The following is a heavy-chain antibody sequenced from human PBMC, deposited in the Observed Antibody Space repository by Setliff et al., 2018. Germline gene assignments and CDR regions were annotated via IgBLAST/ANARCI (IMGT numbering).Heavy chain of an antibody. Sequence: SETLSLTCSVSGASIPSYYWSWIRQPPGKGLEWIAYIHNNGRIKYNPALKSRVTISLDTSKNQFSLNLNSATAADTAVYYCARHALSFDSAWDVWGKGTTVTV. D-gene: IGHD3-9*01. CDR3: ARHALSFDSAWDV. CDR1: GASIPSYY. J-gene: IGHJ6*03. V-gene: IGHV4-59*08. CDR2: IHNNGRI.